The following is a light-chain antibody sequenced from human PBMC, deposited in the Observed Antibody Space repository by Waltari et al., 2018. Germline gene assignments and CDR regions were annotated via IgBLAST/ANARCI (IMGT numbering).Light chain of an antibody. CDR3: HQYYDTPLT. CDR1: QSVLMSSNNKNY. CDR2: WAS. V-gene: IGKV4-1*01. J-gene: IGKJ4*01. Sequence: DIVMTQSPDPLAVSLAERATITCKSSQSVLMSSNNKNYYAWYQQKPGQPPNLLIYWASTREAGVPDRFSGSGSGTDVTLTISSLQPEDVAIDYCHQYYDTPLTFGGGTKVEIK.